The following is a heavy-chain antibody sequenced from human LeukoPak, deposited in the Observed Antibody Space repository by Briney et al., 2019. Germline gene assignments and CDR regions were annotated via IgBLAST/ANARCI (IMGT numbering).Heavy chain of an antibody. V-gene: IGHV4-59*01. J-gene: IGHJ4*02. D-gene: IGHD4-23*01. CDR2: IYYSGST. CDR1: SGSISSYY. CDR3: ARGGGNSFDY. Sequence: SETLSLTCTVSSGSISSYYWSCIRQPPGKGLEWIGYIYYSGSTKYNPSLKSRVTISVDTSKNQFSLKLSSVTAADTAVYYCARGGGNSFDYWGQGTLVTVSS.